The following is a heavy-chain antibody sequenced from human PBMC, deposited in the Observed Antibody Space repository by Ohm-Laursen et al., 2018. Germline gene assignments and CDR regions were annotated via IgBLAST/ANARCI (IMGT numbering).Heavy chain of an antibody. J-gene: IGHJ4*02. CDR2: ISSSSSYI. CDR3: ASPRYYYDSSGYYQTDY. V-gene: IGHV3-21*01. Sequence: GSLRLSCAASGFTFSSYSMNWVRQAPGRGLEWVSSISSSSSYIYYADSVKGRFTISRDNAKNSLYLQMNSLRAEDTAVYYCASPRYYYDSSGYYQTDYWGQGTLVTVSS. D-gene: IGHD3-22*01. CDR1: GFTFSSYS.